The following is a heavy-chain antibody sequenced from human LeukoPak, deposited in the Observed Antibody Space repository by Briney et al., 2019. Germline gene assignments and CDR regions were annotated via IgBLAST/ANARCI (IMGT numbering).Heavy chain of an antibody. CDR3: ARAYGGYSYGPVGMDV. CDR2: INHSGST. V-gene: IGHV4-34*01. D-gene: IGHD5-18*01. CDR1: GGSFSGYY. J-gene: IGHJ6*03. Sequence: PSETLSLTCAVYGGSFSGYYWSWIRQPPGKGLEWIGEINHSGSTNYNPSLKSRVTISVDTSKNQFSLKLSSVTAADTAVYYCARAYGGYSYGPVGMDVWGKGTTVTISS.